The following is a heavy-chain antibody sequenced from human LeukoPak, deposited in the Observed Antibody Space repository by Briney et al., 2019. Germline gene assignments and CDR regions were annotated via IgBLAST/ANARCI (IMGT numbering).Heavy chain of an antibody. CDR1: GFTLNRYW. CDR2: INEDGGER. Sequence: VGSLRLSCAASGFTLNRYWMSCVRQAPGQGLEWVANINEDGGERHYVDSVKGRFTISRDNAKNSLYLQMNSLRAEDTAVYYCARGGNLENWGGGTLVTVSS. CDR3: ARGGNLEN. V-gene: IGHV3-7*01. D-gene: IGHD1-14*01. J-gene: IGHJ4*02.